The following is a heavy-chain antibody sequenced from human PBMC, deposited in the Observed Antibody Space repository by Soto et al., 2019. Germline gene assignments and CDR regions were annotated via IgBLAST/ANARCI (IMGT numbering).Heavy chain of an antibody. CDR1: GGSVSISSSTYY. Sequence: SETLTLTCTVSGGSVSISSSTYYWGWIRQPPEKGLEWIGSISYNGRTYYTPSLKSRVTISVDTSKNQFSLKLNSVTAADTAMYYCARHKMEYGMDVWGQGTTVTVSS. J-gene: IGHJ6*02. V-gene: IGHV4-39*01. CDR3: ARHKMEYGMDV. D-gene: IGHD1-1*01. CDR2: ISYNGRT.